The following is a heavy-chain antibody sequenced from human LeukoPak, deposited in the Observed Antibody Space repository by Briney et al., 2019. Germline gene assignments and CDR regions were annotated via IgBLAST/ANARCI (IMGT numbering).Heavy chain of an antibody. J-gene: IGHJ4*02. CDR3: ARDNPVLMLDY. CDR1: GFGFSNYG. Sequence: PPGGSLRLSCAASGFGFSNYGMHWVRQAPGKGLEWLAVMSYEGDYKYYADSVKGRFTISRDNSQNTVFLQLNSLRAEDTAVYYCARDNPVLMLDYWGQGTLVTVSS. CDR2: MSYEGDYK. V-gene: IGHV3-30*03. D-gene: IGHD2-8*01.